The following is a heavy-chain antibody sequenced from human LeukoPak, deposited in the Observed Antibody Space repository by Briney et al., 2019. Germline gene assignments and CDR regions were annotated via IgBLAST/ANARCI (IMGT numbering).Heavy chain of an antibody. D-gene: IGHD6-13*01. CDR3: ARDDPRQQLVRYYYYGMDV. CDR2: ISAYDGNR. CDR1: GYTFTSYG. J-gene: IGHJ6*02. Sequence: VASVKVSCKASGYTFTSYGISWVRQAPGQGLEWMGRISAYDGNRNYAKHLQGRVTMTTDTSTSTAYMELRSLRSDDTAVYYCARDDPRQQLVRYYYYGMDVWGQGTTVTVSS. V-gene: IGHV1-18*01.